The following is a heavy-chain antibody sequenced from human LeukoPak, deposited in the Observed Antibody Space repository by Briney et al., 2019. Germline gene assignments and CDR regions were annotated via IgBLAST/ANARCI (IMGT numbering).Heavy chain of an antibody. D-gene: IGHD3-22*01. CDR1: GGSISSSYYY. J-gene: IGHJ4*02. CDR2: IYYSGST. V-gene: IGHV4-39*01. CDR3: ASSGYKYFDY. Sequence: SETLSLTCTVSGGSISSSYYYWGWIRQPPGKGLEWIGSIYYSGSTYYNPSLKSRVTISVDTSKNQFSLKLSSVTAADTAVYYCASSGYKYFDYWGQGTLVTVSS.